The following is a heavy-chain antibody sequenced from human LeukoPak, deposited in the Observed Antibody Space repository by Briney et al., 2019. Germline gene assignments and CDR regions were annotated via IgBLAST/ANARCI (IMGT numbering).Heavy chain of an antibody. CDR1: GFTVTSNY. Sequence: GGSLRLSCAASGFTVTSNYMSWVRQAPGKGLEWVSVIYSGGSAYSADSVKGRFTISRDNAKKSVYLHMSSLRAEDTALYYCARLSAYYYGSYFYYYMDVWGKGTTVTVSS. V-gene: IGHV3-66*04. D-gene: IGHD3-10*01. J-gene: IGHJ6*03. CDR2: IYSGGSA. CDR3: ARLSAYYYGSYFYYYMDV.